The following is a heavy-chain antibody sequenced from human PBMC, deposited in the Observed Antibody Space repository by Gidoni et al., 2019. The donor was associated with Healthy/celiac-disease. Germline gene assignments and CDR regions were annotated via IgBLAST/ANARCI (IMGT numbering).Heavy chain of an antibody. J-gene: IGHJ6*02. Sequence: QVQLQQWGAGLLKPSEPLSLTCAVYGGSFSGYYWSWIRQPPGKGLEWIGEINHSGSTNYNPSLKSRVTISVDTSKNQFSLKLSSVTAADTAVYYCARGRARTYYDFWSGSSHYYYGMDVWGQGTTVTVSS. D-gene: IGHD3-3*01. V-gene: IGHV4-34*01. CDR2: INHSGST. CDR1: GGSFSGYY. CDR3: ARGRARTYYDFWSGSSHYYYGMDV.